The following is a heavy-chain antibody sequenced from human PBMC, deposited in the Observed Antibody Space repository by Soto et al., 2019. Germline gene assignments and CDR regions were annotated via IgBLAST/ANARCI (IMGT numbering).Heavy chain of an antibody. Sequence: SSTLSLTCPVSGGSVSNSNYYWGWIRQSPGKGLEWIGSVYYRGRSYSKSSVKSRVTISVDTSKNQFSLNLNSVTASDTAVYYCVSQRTSVLTQAYFDYWGPGALVTVS. V-gene: IGHV4-39*01. CDR1: GGSVSNSNYY. CDR2: VYYRGRS. J-gene: IGHJ4*02. CDR3: VSQRTSVLTQAYFDY. D-gene: IGHD2-8*01.